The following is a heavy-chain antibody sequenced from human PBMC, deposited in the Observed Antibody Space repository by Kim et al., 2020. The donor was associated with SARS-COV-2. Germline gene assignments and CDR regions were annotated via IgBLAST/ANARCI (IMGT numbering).Heavy chain of an antibody. CDR2: ISSSGSTI. CDR3: ARDCSGGSCYSNYFSGLDV. D-gene: IGHD2-15*01. Sequence: GGSLRLFCAASGFTFSSYEMNWVRQAPGKGLEWVSYISSSGSTIYYADSVKGRFTISRDNAKNSLYLQMNSLRVEDTAVYYCARDCSGGSCYSNYFSGLDVWGQGTTVTVSS. CDR1: GFTFSSYE. J-gene: IGHJ6*02. V-gene: IGHV3-48*03.